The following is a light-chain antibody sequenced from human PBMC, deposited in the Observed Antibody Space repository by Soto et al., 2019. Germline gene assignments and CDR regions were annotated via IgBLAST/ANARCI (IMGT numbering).Light chain of an antibody. CDR3: CSYAGSYYV. CDR1: SSDVGGYNY. V-gene: IGLV2-11*01. J-gene: IGLJ1*01. CDR2: DVS. Sequence: QSALTQPRSVSGSPGQSVTISCNGTSSDVGGYNYVSWYQQHPGKAPKLMIYDVSKRPSGVPDRFSGSKSGNTASLTISGLQAEDEADYYCCSYAGSYYVFGTGTKVTVL.